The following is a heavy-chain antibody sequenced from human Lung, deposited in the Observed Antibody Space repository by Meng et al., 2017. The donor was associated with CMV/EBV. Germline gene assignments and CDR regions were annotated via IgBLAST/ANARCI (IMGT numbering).Heavy chain of an antibody. J-gene: IGHJ4*02. CDR2: MYYSGST. CDR1: GDSMNNYY. V-gene: IGHV4-59*01. Sequence: GSLRLXXTVSGDSMNNYYWNWIRQPPGKGLKWIGYMYYSGSTNYNPSLKSRVTISVDTSKNQFSLILSSVTAADTAVYYCARGGRGAAAGQDYWGQGTLVTVSS. D-gene: IGHD6-13*01. CDR3: ARGGRGAAAGQDY.